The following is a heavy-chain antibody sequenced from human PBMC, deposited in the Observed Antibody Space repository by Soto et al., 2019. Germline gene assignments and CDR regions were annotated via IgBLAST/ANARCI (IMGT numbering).Heavy chain of an antibody. CDR2: IYSGGST. J-gene: IGHJ4*02. V-gene: IGHV3-53*01. CDR1: GFTVSSNY. D-gene: IGHD1-20*01. CDR3: ARAEDYRVTGEDYFDY. Sequence: EVQLVESGGGLIQPGGSLRLSCAASGFTVSSNYMSWVRQAPGKGLEWVSVIYSGGSTYYADSVKGRFTISRDNSKNTLYLQMNSLRAEDTAVYYCARAEDYRVTGEDYFDYWGQGTLVTVSS.